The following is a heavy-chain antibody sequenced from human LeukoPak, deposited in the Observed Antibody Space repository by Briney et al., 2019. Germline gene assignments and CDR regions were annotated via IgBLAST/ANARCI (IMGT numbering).Heavy chain of an antibody. D-gene: IGHD2-21*01. CDR3: ARARPVVVIDY. Sequence: PSETLSLTCTVSGHSITSDHYWAWVRQPPGKGLEWIGSIHHTGSTNYNPSLKSRVTISVDTSKNQFSLKLSSVTAADTAVYYCARARPVVVIDYWGQGTLVTVSS. V-gene: IGHV4-38-2*02. J-gene: IGHJ4*02. CDR2: IHHTGST. CDR1: GHSITSDHY.